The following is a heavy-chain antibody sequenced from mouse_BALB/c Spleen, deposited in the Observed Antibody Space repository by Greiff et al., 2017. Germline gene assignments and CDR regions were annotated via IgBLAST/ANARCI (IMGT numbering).Heavy chain of an antibody. J-gene: IGHJ3*01. V-gene: IGHV2-9*02. CDR1: GFSLTSYG. Sequence: VMLVESGPGLVAPSQSLSITCTVSGFSLTSYGVHWVRQPPGKGLEWLGVIWAGGSTNYNSALMSRLSISKDNSKSQVFLKMNSLQTDDTAMYYCARDGNWDSYWGQGTLVTVSA. CDR2: IWAGGST. CDR3: ARDGNWDSY. D-gene: IGHD4-1*01.